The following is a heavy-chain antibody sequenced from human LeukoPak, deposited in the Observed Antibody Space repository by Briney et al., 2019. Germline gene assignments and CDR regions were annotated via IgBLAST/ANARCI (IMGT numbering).Heavy chain of an antibody. J-gene: IGHJ4*02. D-gene: IGHD1-14*01. V-gene: IGHV1-69*13. CDR3: ARPSASNRYYFDY. CDR2: IIPIFGTA. CDR1: GGTFSSYA. Sequence: ASVKVSCKASGGTFSSYAISWVRQAPGQGLEWMGGIIPIFGTANYAQKFQGRVTITADESTSTAYMKLSSLRSEDTAVYYCARPSASNRYYFDYWGQGTLVTVSS.